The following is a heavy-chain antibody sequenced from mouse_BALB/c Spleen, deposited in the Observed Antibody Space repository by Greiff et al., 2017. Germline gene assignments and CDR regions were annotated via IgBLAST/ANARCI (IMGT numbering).Heavy chain of an antibody. CDR1: GFNIKDTY. Sequence: DVKLVESGAELVKPGASVKLSCTASGFNIKDTYMHWVKQRPEQGLEWIGRIDPANGNTKYDPKFQGKATITADTSSNTAYLQLSSLTSEDTAVYYCAYLAWFAYWGQGTLVTVSA. V-gene: IGHV14-3*02. J-gene: IGHJ3*01. CDR3: AYLAWFAY. CDR2: IDPANGNT.